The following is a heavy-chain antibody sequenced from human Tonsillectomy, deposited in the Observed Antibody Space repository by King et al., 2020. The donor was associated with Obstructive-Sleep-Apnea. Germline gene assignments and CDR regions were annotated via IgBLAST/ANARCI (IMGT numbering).Heavy chain of an antibody. D-gene: IGHD2-2*01. Sequence: QLQESGPGLVKPSQTLSLTCSVSGGSISSGDYYWSWIRQSPGKGLEWIGYIYYSGGTYYNPSLGGRVMISRATSKNHFSLHLSSVTAADTGVYFCARGDCSDSTCYVGGEDCFDPWGQGTLVTVSS. V-gene: IGHV4-30-4*01. CDR1: GGSISSGDYY. CDR2: IYYSGGT. J-gene: IGHJ5*02. CDR3: ARGDCSDSTCYVGGEDCFDP.